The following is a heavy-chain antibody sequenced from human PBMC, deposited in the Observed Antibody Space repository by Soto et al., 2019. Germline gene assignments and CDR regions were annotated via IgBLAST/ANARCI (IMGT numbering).Heavy chain of an antibody. CDR3: ARDHKGYCRSTSCPDYYYGMDV. Sequence: SETLSLTCTVSGGSISSYYWCWIRRPPGKGLEWLGYIYYSGSTNYNPSLKSRVTISVDTSKNQFSLKLSSVTAADTAVYYCARDHKGYCRSTSCPDYYYGMDVWGQGTMVTVSS. D-gene: IGHD2-2*01. CDR2: IYYSGST. V-gene: IGHV4-59*01. J-gene: IGHJ6*02. CDR1: GGSISSYY.